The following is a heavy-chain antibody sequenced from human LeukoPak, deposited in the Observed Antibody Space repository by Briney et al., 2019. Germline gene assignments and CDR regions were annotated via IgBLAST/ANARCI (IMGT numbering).Heavy chain of an antibody. CDR1: GFTFDNYA. CDR3: ARAYKDRSLAGKKEFFQH. CDR2: ISWNSGTI. D-gene: IGHD6-19*01. J-gene: IGHJ1*01. V-gene: IGHV3-9*01. Sequence: PGRSLRLSCAASGFTFDNYAMNWVRQVPGKGLEWISLISWNSGTIGYADSVKGRSTISRDNANNFLYLQMNSLRAEDTALYYYARAYKDRSLAGKKEFFQHWGQGTLVTVSS.